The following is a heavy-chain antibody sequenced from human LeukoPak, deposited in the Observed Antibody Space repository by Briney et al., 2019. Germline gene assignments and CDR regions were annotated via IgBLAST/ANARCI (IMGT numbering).Heavy chain of an antibody. V-gene: IGHV3-30*18. CDR2: ISYDGSNK. CDR3: AKGEDNDYGDYVAY. D-gene: IGHD4-17*01. J-gene: IGHJ4*02. Sequence: GGSLRLSCAASGFTFSSYGMHWVRQAPGKGLEWVAVISYDGSNKYYADSVKGRFTISRDNSKNTLYLQMNSLRAEDTAVYYCAKGEDNDYGDYVAYWGQGTLATVSS. CDR1: GFTFSSYG.